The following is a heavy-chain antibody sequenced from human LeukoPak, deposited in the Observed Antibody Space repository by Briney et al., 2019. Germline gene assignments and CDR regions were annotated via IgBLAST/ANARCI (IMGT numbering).Heavy chain of an antibody. CDR2: ISGSGGST. CDR3: ARGAYYYDSSGPSDY. Sequence: PGGSLRLSCAASGFAFSSYAMSWVRQAPGKGLEWVSAISGSGGSTYYADSVKGRFTISRDNSKNTLYLQMNSLRAEDTAVYYCARGAYYYDSSGPSDYWGQGTLVTVSS. D-gene: IGHD3-22*01. V-gene: IGHV3-23*01. J-gene: IGHJ4*02. CDR1: GFAFSSYA.